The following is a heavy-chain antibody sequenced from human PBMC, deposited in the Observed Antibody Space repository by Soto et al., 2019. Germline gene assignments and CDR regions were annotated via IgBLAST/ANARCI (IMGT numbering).Heavy chain of an antibody. CDR2: IYSGGST. Sequence: PGGSLRLSCAASGFTVSSNYMSWVRQAPGKGLEWVSVIYSGGSTYYADSVKGRFTISRDNSKNTLYLQMNSLRAEDTAVYYCARDGVRGVIPYGMDVWGQGTTVTVSS. D-gene: IGHD3-10*01. V-gene: IGHV3-53*01. J-gene: IGHJ6*02. CDR3: ARDGVRGVIPYGMDV. CDR1: GFTVSSNY.